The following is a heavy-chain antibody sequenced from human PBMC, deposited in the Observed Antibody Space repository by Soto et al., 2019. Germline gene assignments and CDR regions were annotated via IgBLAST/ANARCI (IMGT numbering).Heavy chain of an antibody. CDR1: GFTFTSSA. J-gene: IGHJ4*02. Sequence: ASVKVSCKASGFTFTSSAVQWVRQARGQRLEWIGWIVVGSGNTNYAQKFQERVTITRDMSTSTAYMELSSLRSEDTAVYYCAAGYYYDSSGPPLQFDYWGQGTLVTVSS. D-gene: IGHD3-22*01. CDR2: IVVGSGNT. V-gene: IGHV1-58*01. CDR3: AAGYYYDSSGPPLQFDY.